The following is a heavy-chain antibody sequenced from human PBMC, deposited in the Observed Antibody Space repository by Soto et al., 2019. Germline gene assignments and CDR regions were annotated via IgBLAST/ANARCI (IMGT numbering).Heavy chain of an antibody. CDR3: ARVLRGVVNWFDP. V-gene: IGHV1-18*01. CDR1: GDTFTNFG. Sequence: HLVQSGPEVTKPGASVTVSCKTSGDTFTNFGLSWVRQAPGQGLEWMGWIATYNSNKNYAQKFRGRLTLTTDTSTSTGYMELKSLADYDTAVYYCARVLRGVVNWFDPWGQGTLVTVSS. J-gene: IGHJ5*02. CDR2: IATYNSNK. D-gene: IGHD3-10*01.